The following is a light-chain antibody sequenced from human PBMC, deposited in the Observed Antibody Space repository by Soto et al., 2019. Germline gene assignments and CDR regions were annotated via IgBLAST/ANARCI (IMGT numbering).Light chain of an antibody. V-gene: IGLV1-47*01. CDR2: RNN. Sequence: QAVVTQPPSASETPGQRVTISCSGSSSNIGNNYGYWYQQVPGTAPKLLIYRNNQRPSGVPDRFSGSKSGTSASLTISGLRSEDEADYFCAAWDDSLNGVVFGGGTKLTVL. CDR3: AAWDDSLNGVV. CDR1: SSNIGNNY. J-gene: IGLJ2*01.